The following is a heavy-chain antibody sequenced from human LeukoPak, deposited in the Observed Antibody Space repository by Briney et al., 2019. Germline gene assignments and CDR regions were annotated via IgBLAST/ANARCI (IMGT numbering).Heavy chain of an antibody. V-gene: IGHV3-7*01. Sequence: PGGSLRLSCAASGITFSSYMLTWVRQAPGKGLESVANIKQDGSEKYYVDSVEGRFSVSRDNAKNSLYLQMNSLRVEDTAVYYCAVLRGNNYWGQGTLVTASS. J-gene: IGHJ4*02. CDR2: IKQDGSEK. CDR3: AVLRGNNY. CDR1: GITFSSYM. D-gene: IGHD3-10*01.